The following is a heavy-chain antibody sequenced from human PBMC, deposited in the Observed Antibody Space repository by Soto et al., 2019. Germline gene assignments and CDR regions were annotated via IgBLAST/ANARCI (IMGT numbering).Heavy chain of an antibody. Sequence: PGGPLRLSCAASGFTFSSYAMSWVRQAPGKGLEWVSAISGSGGTTDYAAPVKGRFTISRDDSKNTLYLQMNSLKTEDTAVYYCSTGLGTYYSRFDYWGLGTLVTVSS. CDR2: ISGSGGTT. J-gene: IGHJ4*02. CDR3: STGLGTYYSRFDY. CDR1: GFTFSSYA. D-gene: IGHD3-10*01. V-gene: IGHV3-23*01.